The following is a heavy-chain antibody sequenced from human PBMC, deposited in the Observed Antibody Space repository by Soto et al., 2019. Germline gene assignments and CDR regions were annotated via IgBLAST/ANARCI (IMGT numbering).Heavy chain of an antibody. V-gene: IGHV3-9*01. CDR3: AKDLTTATAFDI. Sequence: EVQLVESGGGLVQPGRSLRLSCAASGFTFDDYAMHWVRQAPGKGLEWVSGISWNSGSIGYADSVRGRFTISRDNAKNSLYLQMNSLRAEDTALYYCAKDLTTATAFDIWGQGTMVTVSS. CDR2: ISWNSGSI. CDR1: GFTFDDYA. D-gene: IGHD4-17*01. J-gene: IGHJ3*02.